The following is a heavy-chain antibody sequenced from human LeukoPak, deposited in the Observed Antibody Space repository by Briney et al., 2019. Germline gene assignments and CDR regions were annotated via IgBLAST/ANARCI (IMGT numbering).Heavy chain of an antibody. Sequence: PSETLSLTCTVSGDSIITYYWSWIRQPLEKGLEWIGYMYYSGSTNYNPSLKSRVTISVDKSRNQFSLTLSSVTAADTAVYYCARHSRGYDSEFGYWGQGTLVTVSS. CDR1: GDSIITYY. V-gene: IGHV4-59*08. J-gene: IGHJ4*02. CDR3: ARHSRGYDSEFGY. CDR2: MYYSGST. D-gene: IGHD5-12*01.